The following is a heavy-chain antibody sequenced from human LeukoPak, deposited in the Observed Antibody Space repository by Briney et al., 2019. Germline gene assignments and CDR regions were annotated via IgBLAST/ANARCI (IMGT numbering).Heavy chain of an antibody. J-gene: IGHJ4*02. CDR3: VKNIGHETFDY. V-gene: IGHV3-7*03. Sequence: PGGSLRLSCVASGFTFTNYWMNWVRQAAGKGLEWVANINVDGSEYNYVDSVKGRFTISRDNAKNSLFLQMHSLRAEDTAVYYCVKNIGHETFDYWGQGTLLTVSS. D-gene: IGHD2/OR15-2a*01. CDR1: GFTFTNYW. CDR2: INVDGSEY.